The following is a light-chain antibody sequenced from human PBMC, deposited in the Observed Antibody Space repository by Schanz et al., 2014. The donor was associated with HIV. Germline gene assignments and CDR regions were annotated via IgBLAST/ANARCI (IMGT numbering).Light chain of an antibody. CDR2: QAS. CDR3: QQYDHRSFT. J-gene: IGKJ2*01. Sequence: IQLTQSPSSLSASVGDRVTITCRASQSISSWLAWYQQRPGKAPNLLIYQASILETGVPSRFSGSGSGTEFTLTISSLQPEDFATYYCQQYDHRSFTFGQGTKLEI. V-gene: IGKV1-5*03. CDR1: QSISSW.